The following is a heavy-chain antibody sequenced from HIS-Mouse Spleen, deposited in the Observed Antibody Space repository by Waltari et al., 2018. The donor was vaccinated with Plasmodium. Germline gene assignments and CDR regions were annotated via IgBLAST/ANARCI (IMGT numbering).Heavy chain of an antibody. CDR2: IYYSGST. D-gene: IGHD6-19*01. Sequence: QVQLQESGPGLVKPSETLSLTCTVSGGSISSYYWNWIRQPPGKGLEWIGYIYYSGSTNYNPSLKSRVTISVDTSKNQFSLKLSSVTAVDTAVYYCARGPGYSSGWYYFDYWGQGTLVTVSS. CDR3: ARGPGYSSGWYYFDY. V-gene: IGHV4-59*01. CDR1: GGSISSYY. J-gene: IGHJ4*02.